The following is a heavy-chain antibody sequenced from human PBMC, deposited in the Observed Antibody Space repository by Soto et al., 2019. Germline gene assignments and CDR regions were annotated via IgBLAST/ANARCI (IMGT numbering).Heavy chain of an antibody. CDR1: GGSISTYY. J-gene: IGHJ4*02. CDR2: INPSGST. CDR3: AREFPYYVSSDSYLDY. D-gene: IGHD3-16*01. V-gene: IGHV4-4*07. Sequence: TSETLSLTCTVSGGSISTYYWSWIRQPAGKGLEWLGRINPSGSTNYNPSLKTRVTMSVDTSNNQFSLHLNSVTPEDTAVYYCAREFPYYVSSDSYLDYWGQGALVTVSS.